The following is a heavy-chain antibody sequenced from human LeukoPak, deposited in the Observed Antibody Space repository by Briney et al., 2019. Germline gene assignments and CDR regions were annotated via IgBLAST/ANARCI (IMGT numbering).Heavy chain of an antibody. Sequence: TGGSLRLSCAASGFTFSTYSMNWVRQAPGKGLQWVSYISSSSTNTYYADSVKGRFTISRDNAKNSLYLQMNSLRAEDTAVYYCAREYSSSSGRSFDYWGQGTLVTVSS. CDR1: GFTFSTYS. J-gene: IGHJ4*02. V-gene: IGHV3-48*01. CDR2: ISSSSTNT. D-gene: IGHD6-6*01. CDR3: AREYSSSSGRSFDY.